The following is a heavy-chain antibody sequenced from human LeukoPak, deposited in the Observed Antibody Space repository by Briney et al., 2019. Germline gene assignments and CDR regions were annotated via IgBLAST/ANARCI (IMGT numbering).Heavy chain of an antibody. D-gene: IGHD6-13*01. V-gene: IGHV3-9*03. Sequence: PGGSLRLSCAASGFTFDDYAMHWVRQAPGKGLEWDSGISWNSGSIGYADSVKGRFTISRDNAKNSLYLQMNSLRAEDMALYYCAKGISSSWDYDAFDIRGQGTMVTVSS. CDR1: GFTFDDYA. CDR2: ISWNSGSI. J-gene: IGHJ3*02. CDR3: AKGISSSWDYDAFDI.